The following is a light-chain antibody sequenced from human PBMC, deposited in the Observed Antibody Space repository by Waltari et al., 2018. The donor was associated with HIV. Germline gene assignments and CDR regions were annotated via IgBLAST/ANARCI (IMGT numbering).Light chain of an antibody. Sequence: DIQMTQSPSSVSASVGDRVTITCRASQAISYWLAWYQKRPGKAPRLLIYSASNLQSGVPSRFSGSGSETDFTLTISSLQPEDFATYFCQQASSCPFTFGPGTTVDVK. CDR3: QQASSCPFT. V-gene: IGKV1-12*01. J-gene: IGKJ3*01. CDR2: SAS. CDR1: QAISYW.